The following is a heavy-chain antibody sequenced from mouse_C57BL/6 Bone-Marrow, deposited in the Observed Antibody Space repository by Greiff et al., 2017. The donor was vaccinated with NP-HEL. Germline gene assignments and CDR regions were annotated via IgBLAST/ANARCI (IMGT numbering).Heavy chain of an antibody. J-gene: IGHJ3*01. V-gene: IGHV1-59*01. Sequence: QVQLKQPGAELVRPGTSVKLSCKASGYTFTSYWMHWVKQRPGQGLEWIGVIDPSDSYTNYNQKFKGKATLTVDTSSSTAYMQLSSLTSEDSAVYYCALYGNYAWFAYWGQGTLVTVSA. CDR3: ALYGNYAWFAY. D-gene: IGHD2-1*01. CDR1: GYTFTSYW. CDR2: IDPSDSYT.